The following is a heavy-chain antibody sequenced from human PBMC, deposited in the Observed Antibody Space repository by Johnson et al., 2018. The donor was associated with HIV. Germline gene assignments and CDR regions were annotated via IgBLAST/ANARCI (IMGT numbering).Heavy chain of an antibody. CDR1: GFTFDDYA. Sequence: VQLVESGGGLVQPGRSLRLSCAASGFTFDDYAMHWVRQAPGKGLEWVSGISWDSGSIGYADSVKGRFTISRDNAKNSLYLQMNSLRAADTALYYCAKDRVGGSYWDAFDIWGQWTMVTVSS. D-gene: IGHD1-26*01. CDR3: AKDRVGGSYWDAFDI. CDR2: ISWDSGSI. J-gene: IGHJ3*02. V-gene: IGHV3-9*01.